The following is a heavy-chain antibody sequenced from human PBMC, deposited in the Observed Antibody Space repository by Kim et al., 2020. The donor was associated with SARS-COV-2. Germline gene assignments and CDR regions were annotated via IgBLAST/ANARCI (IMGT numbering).Heavy chain of an antibody. D-gene: IGHD3-10*01. CDR2: DGWST. Sequence: DGWSTDYAAPVKDRFTISRDDSKNTLYLQMDRLKTEDTAVFYCTTWSGSSWGQGTLVTVSS. V-gene: IGHV3-15*01. CDR3: TTWSGSS. J-gene: IGHJ5*02.